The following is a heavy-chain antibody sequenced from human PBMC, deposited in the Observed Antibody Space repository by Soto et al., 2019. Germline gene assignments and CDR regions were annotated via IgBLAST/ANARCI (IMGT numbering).Heavy chain of an antibody. V-gene: IGHV3-30*18. CDR3: AKAKYCSGGSCYGNRDV. Sequence: QVQLVESGGGVVQPGRSLRLSCAASGFTFSSYGMHWVRQAPGKGLEWVAVISYDGSNKYYADSVKVRFTISRDNSKNKLYLQMNSLRAENTAVYYCAKAKYCSGGSCYGNRDVWGQGTTVTVSS. J-gene: IGHJ6*02. CDR2: ISYDGSNK. D-gene: IGHD2-15*01. CDR1: GFTFSSYG.